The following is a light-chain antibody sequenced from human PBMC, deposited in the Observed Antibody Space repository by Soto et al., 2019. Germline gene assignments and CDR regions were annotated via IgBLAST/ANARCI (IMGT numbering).Light chain of an antibody. CDR1: QSVSSY. J-gene: IGKJ3*01. V-gene: IGKV3-11*01. CDR2: DAS. CDR3: QQRSNWPPIFT. Sequence: EIVLTQSPATLSLSPGERATLSCRASQSVSSYLAWYQQKPGQAPRLLIYDASNRAPGIPARFSGSGSGTDFTLTITSLEPEDFAVYYCQQRSNWPPIFTFGPGTKVDFK.